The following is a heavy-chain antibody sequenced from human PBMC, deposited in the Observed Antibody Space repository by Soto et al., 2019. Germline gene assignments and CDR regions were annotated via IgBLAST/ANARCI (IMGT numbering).Heavy chain of an antibody. CDR3: ARRLRFLEWYKDWWFDP. D-gene: IGHD3-3*01. J-gene: IGHJ5*02. CDR2: INHSGST. CDR1: GGSFSGYY. V-gene: IGHV4-34*01. Sequence: SETLSLTCAVYGGSFSGYYWSWIRQPPGKGLEWIGEINHSGSTNYNPSLKSRVTISVDTSKNQFSLKLSSVTAADTAVYYCARRLRFLEWYKDWWFDPWGQGTLVTVSS.